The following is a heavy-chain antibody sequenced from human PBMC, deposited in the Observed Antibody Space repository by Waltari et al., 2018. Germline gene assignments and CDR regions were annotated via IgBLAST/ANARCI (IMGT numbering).Heavy chain of an antibody. CDR2: INHSGST. D-gene: IGHD4-4*01. CDR1: GGCFSGYY. CDR3: AREVLTGFTVTTSPFDY. V-gene: IGHV4-34*01. J-gene: IGHJ4*02. Sequence: QVQLQQWGAGLLKPSETLSLTCAVYGGCFSGYYWSWIRQPPGKGLEWIGEINHSGSTNYNPSLKSRVTISVDTSKNQFSLKLSSVTAADTAVYYCAREVLTGFTVTTSPFDYWGQGTLVTVSS.